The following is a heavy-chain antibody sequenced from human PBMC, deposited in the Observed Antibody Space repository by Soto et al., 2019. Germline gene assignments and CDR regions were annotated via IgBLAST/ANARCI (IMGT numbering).Heavy chain of an antibody. Sequence: GSLRLSCVTSGFTFKSYSMHWLRQAPGKGLGWVAVTSGDGNTKIYADSVKGRFTISRDNSQNMLYLHMNSLRTEDTAVYYCAREVVTTQWYFDNWGQGILVTVSS. CDR3: AREVVTTQWYFDN. J-gene: IGHJ4*02. V-gene: IGHV3-30-3*01. CDR1: GFTFKSYS. D-gene: IGHD1-1*01. CDR2: TSGDGNTK.